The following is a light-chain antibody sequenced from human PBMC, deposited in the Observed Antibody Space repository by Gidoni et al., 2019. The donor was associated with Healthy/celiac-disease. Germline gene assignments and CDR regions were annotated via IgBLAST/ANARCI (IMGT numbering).Light chain of an antibody. CDR2: DAS. Sequence: DIQMTQSPSSLSASVGDRVTITCQASQDISNYLNWYQRKPGKAPKLLIYDASNLETGVPSRFSGSGSGTDFTFTISSLQPEDIATYYCQQYDNPCSFGQGTKLEIK. J-gene: IGKJ2*04. V-gene: IGKV1-33*01. CDR1: QDISNY. CDR3: QQYDNPCS.